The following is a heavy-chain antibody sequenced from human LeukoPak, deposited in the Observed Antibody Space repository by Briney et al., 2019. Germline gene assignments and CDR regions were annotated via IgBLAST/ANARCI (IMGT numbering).Heavy chain of an antibody. CDR2: IYYSGST. D-gene: IGHD2-2*01. V-gene: IGHV4-39*07. CDR3: ANKVYCSTTSCYPAGY. J-gene: IGHJ4*02. CDR1: GGSISSSSYY. Sequence: SETLSPTCTVSGGSISSSSYYWGWIRQPPGKGLEWIGNIYYSGSTYYNPSLKSRVTISFDTSKNQFSLNLRSVTAADTAVYYCANKVYCSTTSCYPAGYWGQGTLVTVSS.